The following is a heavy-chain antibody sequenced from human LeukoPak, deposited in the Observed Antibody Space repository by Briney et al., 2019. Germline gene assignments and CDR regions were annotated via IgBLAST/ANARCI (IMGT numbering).Heavy chain of an antibody. Sequence: GGSLRLSCAASGFTFSSNYMSWVRQAPGKGLEWVSVISADSATTFYADSVKGRFTISRDNAKNTVFLQMSSLRAEDTALYYCARKSASGNYPLDYWGQGTLVTVSS. D-gene: IGHD3-10*01. J-gene: IGHJ4*02. CDR1: GFTFSSNY. CDR2: ISADSATT. CDR3: ARKSASGNYPLDY. V-gene: IGHV3-23*01.